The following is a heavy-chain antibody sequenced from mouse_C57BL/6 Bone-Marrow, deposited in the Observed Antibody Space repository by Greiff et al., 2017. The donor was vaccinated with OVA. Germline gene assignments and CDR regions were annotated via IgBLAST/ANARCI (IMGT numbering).Heavy chain of an antibody. V-gene: IGHV1-52*01. CDR2: IDPSDSET. J-gene: IGHJ4*01. CDR3: ARDGSSVYAMDY. D-gene: IGHD1-1*01. CDR1: GYTFTSYW. Sequence: QVQLKQPGAELVRPGSSVKLSCKASGYTFTSYWMHWVKQRPIQGLEWIGNIDPSDSETHYNQKFKDKATLTVDKSSSTAYMQLSSLTSEDSAVYYCARDGSSVYAMDYWGQGTSVTVSS.